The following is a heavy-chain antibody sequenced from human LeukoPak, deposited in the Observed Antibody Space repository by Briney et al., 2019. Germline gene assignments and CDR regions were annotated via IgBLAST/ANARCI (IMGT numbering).Heavy chain of an antibody. CDR3: ARGFWSGYNDY. V-gene: IGHV3-30*04. J-gene: IGHJ4*02. D-gene: IGHD3-3*01. CDR2: ISYDGSKK. CDR1: GFNFGTYA. Sequence: GGSLRLSCAASGFNFGTYAIHWVRQAPGEGLGWVAVISYDGSKKYYADSVTGRFTISRDNSKNMMYIQMNSLRAEDTAMYYCARGFWSGYNDYWGQGTPVTVSS.